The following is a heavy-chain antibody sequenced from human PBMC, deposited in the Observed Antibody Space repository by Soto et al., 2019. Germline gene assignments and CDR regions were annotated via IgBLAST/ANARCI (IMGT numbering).Heavy chain of an antibody. CDR3: ARTTRSGYSGAWSPFDY. CDR1: GYPFTTYD. D-gene: IGHD5-12*01. CDR2: MNPNSGHA. J-gene: IGHJ4*02. Sequence: ASVKVSCKASGYPFTTYDINWVRQATGQGLEWMGWMNPNSGHAGYAEKFLGRVTVTTNTSISTAYMELTSLRFDDTAVYYCARTTRSGYSGAWSPFDYWGQGTLVTVSS. V-gene: IGHV1-8*01.